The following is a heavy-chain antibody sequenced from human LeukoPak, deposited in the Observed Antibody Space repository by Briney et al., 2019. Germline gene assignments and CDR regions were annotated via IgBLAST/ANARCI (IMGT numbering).Heavy chain of an antibody. CDR1: GFTFSSYG. CDR3: AKADLDCSSTSCQDY. CDR2: ISYDGSNK. Sequence: GGSLRLSCAASGFTFSSYGMHWVRQAPGKGLEWVAVISYDGSNKYYADSVKGRLTISRDNSKNTLYLQMNSLRAEDTAVYYCAKADLDCSSTSCQDYWGQGTLVTVSS. J-gene: IGHJ4*02. V-gene: IGHV3-30*18. D-gene: IGHD2-2*01.